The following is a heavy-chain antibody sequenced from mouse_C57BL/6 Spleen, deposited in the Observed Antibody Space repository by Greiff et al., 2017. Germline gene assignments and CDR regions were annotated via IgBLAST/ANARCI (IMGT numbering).Heavy chain of an antibody. V-gene: IGHV3-6*01. D-gene: IGHD3-2*02. CDR2: ISYDGSN. CDR3: ARDGQLRLPNAMDY. Sequence: DVQLQESGPGLVKPSQSLSLTCSVTGYSITSGYYWNWIRQFPGNKLEWMGYISYDGSNNYNPSLKNRISITRDTSKNQFFLKLNSVTTEDTATYYCARDGQLRLPNAMDYWGQGTSVTVSS. CDR1: GYSITSGYY. J-gene: IGHJ4*01.